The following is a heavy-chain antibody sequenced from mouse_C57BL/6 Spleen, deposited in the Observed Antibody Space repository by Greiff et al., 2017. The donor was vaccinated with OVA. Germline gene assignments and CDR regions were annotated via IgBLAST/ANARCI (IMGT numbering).Heavy chain of an antibody. D-gene: IGHD2-3*01. J-gene: IGHJ2*01. V-gene: IGHV1-82*01. CDR1: GYAFSSSW. CDR3: ARSNDGYCDY. CDR2: IYPGDGDT. Sequence: VQGVESGPELVKPGASVKISCKASGYAFSSSWMNWVKQRPGQGLEWIGRIYPGDGDTNYNGKFKGKATLTADKSSSTAYMQLSSLTSEDSAVYCCARSNDGYCDYWGQGTTLTVSS.